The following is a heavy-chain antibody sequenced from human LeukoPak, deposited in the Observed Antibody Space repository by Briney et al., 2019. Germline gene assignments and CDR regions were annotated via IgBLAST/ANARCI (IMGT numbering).Heavy chain of an antibody. J-gene: IGHJ2*01. Sequence: SETLSLTCTVSGGSISSSSYYWGCIRQPPGKGLECIGSIYYSGSTYYNPSLKSRVTISVDTSMNQFSLKLSSVTAADTAVYYCARVPFKAAAGPFDLWGRGTLVTVSS. CDR2: IYYSGST. V-gene: IGHV4-39*07. CDR3: ARVPFKAAAGPFDL. D-gene: IGHD6-13*01. CDR1: GGSISSSSYY.